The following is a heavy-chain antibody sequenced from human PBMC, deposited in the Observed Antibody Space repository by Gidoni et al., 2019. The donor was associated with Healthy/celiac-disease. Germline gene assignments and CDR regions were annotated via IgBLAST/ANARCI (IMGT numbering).Heavy chain of an antibody. CDR2: ISYSGST. CDR3: ARMDVLRYFDWLGDPEGTAQYYFDY. J-gene: IGHJ4*02. Sequence: QLQLQESGPGLVKPSETLSLTCTVSGGSISSSSYYWGWIRQPPGKGLEWIGSISYSGSTYYNPSLKSRVTISVDTSKNQFSLKLSSVTAADTAVYYCARMDVLRYFDWLGDPEGTAQYYFDYWGQGTLVTVSS. D-gene: IGHD3-9*01. V-gene: IGHV4-39*01. CDR1: GGSISSSSYY.